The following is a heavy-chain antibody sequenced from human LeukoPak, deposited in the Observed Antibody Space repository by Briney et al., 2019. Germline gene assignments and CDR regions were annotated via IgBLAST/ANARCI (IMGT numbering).Heavy chain of an antibody. D-gene: IGHD3-9*01. CDR2: ISGRGGST. V-gene: IGHV3-23*01. CDR3: AREPLSGFFGLDY. J-gene: IGHJ4*02. CDR1: GFSLSNYA. Sequence: PGGSLRLSCAASGFSLSNYAMSWVRQAPGKGLEWVSGISGRGGSTYYPDSVKGRFTISRDNSQNTVYLQLNSLRDEDTAKYYCAREPLSGFFGLDYWGQGAVVTVSS.